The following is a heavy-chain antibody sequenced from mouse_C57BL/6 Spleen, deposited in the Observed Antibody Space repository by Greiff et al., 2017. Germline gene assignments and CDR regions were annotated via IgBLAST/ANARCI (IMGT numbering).Heavy chain of an antibody. CDR1: GYAFTNYL. CDR2: INPGSGGT. J-gene: IGHJ1*03. D-gene: IGHD4-1*01. V-gene: IGHV1-54*01. Sequence: VQLQQSGAELVRPGTSVKVSCKASGYAFTNYLIEWVKQRPGQGLEWIGVINPGSGGTNYNEKFKGKATLTADKSSSTAYMQLSSLTSEDSAVYFCARGTGTGYFDVWGTGTTVTLSS. CDR3: ARGTGTGYFDV.